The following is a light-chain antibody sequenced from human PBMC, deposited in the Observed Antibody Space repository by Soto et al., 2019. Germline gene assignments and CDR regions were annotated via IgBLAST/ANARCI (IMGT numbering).Light chain of an antibody. CDR3: NSYTSSSTVV. V-gene: IGLV2-14*03. J-gene: IGLJ2*01. CDR1: SSDVGNYNY. CDR2: DVS. Sequence: QSVLTQPASVSGSPGQSITISCTGTSSDVGNYNYVSWYQQHPGKAPKLMIYDVSDRPSGVSNRFSGSKSGNTASLTISGLQAEDEADYYCNSYTSSSTVVFGGGTKVTVL.